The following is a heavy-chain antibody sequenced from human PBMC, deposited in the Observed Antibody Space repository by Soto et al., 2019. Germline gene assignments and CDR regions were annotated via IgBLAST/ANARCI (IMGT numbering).Heavy chain of an antibody. V-gene: IGHV3-30-3*01. CDR3: AGEAGLFQYASGGDYDY. CDR2: IAYDGSKK. J-gene: IGHJ4*02. CDR1: GFSFSPYA. D-gene: IGHD2-21*01. Sequence: QVQLVESGGGVVQPGQSLRLSCAASGFSFSPYAMHWVRQAPGKGLDWVAVIAYDGSKKFYADSVKGRFTISRDNSKNTLYLQMNSLRAEDTAVYYCAGEAGLFQYASGGDYDYWGQGTLVTVSS.